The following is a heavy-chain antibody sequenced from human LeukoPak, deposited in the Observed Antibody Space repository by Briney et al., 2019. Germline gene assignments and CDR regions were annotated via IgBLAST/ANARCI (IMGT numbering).Heavy chain of an antibody. CDR2: INHSGST. CDR1: GGSFSGYY. CDR3: ARGVKGPGYCSSTSCLEGFDY. V-gene: IGHV4-34*01. J-gene: IGHJ4*02. Sequence: SETLSLTCAVYGGSFSGYYWSWIRQAPGKGLEWIGEINHSGSTNYNPSLKSRVTISVDTSKNQFSLKLSSVTAADTAVYYCARGVKGPGYCSSTSCLEGFDYWGQGTLVTVSS. D-gene: IGHD2-2*01.